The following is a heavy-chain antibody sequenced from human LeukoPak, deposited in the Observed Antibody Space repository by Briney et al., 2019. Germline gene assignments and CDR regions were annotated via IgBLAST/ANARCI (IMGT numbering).Heavy chain of an antibody. D-gene: IGHD2-21*02. CDR3: ARDLLAYCGGDCYSRADY. Sequence: ASVKVSCKASGYTFTSYGISWVRQAPGQGLEWMGWISAYNGNTNYAQKLQGRVTMTTDASTSTAYMELRSLRSDDTAVYYCARDLLAYCGGDCYSRADYWGQGTLVTVSS. V-gene: IGHV1-18*01. CDR2: ISAYNGNT. J-gene: IGHJ4*02. CDR1: GYTFTSYG.